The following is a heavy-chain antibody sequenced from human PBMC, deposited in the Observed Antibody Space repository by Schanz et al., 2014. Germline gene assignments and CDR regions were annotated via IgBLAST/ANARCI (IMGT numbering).Heavy chain of an antibody. Sequence: QVQLQESGPGLVKPSETLSLTCSVSGGDIGNYYWSWIRQPPGKGLEWIGYIHQSGGTNYNPSLKSRVTILVDRSTNQFPRRLTSLPAADTAVYYCAKFLYDDPSWGQGTLVTVSS. CDR1: GGDIGNYY. D-gene: IGHD3-3*01. J-gene: IGHJ5*02. V-gene: IGHV4-59*08. CDR2: IHQSGGT. CDR3: AKFLYDDPS.